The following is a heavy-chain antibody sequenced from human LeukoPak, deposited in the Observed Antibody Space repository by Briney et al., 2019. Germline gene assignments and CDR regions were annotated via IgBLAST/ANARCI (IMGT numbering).Heavy chain of an antibody. CDR2: IYTSGST. Sequence: MSSETLSLTCTVSGGSISSYYWSWIRQPPGKGLEWIGYIYTSGSTSYNPSLKSRVTISVDTSKNQFSLKLSSVTAADTAVYYCARHIRGSGWVSDAFDIWGQGTMVTVSS. D-gene: IGHD6-19*01. J-gene: IGHJ3*02. CDR3: ARHIRGSGWVSDAFDI. V-gene: IGHV4-4*09. CDR1: GGSISSYY.